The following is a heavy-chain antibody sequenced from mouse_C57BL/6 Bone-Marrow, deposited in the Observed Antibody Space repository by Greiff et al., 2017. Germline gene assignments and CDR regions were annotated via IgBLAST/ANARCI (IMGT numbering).Heavy chain of an antibody. V-gene: IGHV5-17*01. Sequence: EVKVVESGGGLVKPGGSLKLSCAASGFTFSDSGMHWVRQAPEKGLEWVAYISSGSSTIYYADTVKGRFTISRDNAKNTLFLQMTSLRSEDTAMYYCARTNDYPWYFDVWGTGTTVTVSS. D-gene: IGHD2-4*01. CDR3: ARTNDYPWYFDV. J-gene: IGHJ1*03. CDR2: ISSGSSTI. CDR1: GFTFSDSG.